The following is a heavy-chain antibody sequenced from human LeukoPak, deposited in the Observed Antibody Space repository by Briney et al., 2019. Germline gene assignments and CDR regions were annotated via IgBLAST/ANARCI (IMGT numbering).Heavy chain of an antibody. D-gene: IGHD3-10*01. CDR2: IYHSGST. V-gene: IGHV4-38-2*01. CDR3: ARHRAAGWFGELLPIDY. J-gene: IGHJ4*02. CDR1: GYSISSGYY. Sequence: SETLSLTCAVSGYSISSGYYWGWIRQPPGKGLVWIGSIYHSGSTYYNPSLKSRVTISVDTSKNQFSLKLSSVTAADTAVYYCARHRAAGWFGELLPIDYWGQGTLVTVSS.